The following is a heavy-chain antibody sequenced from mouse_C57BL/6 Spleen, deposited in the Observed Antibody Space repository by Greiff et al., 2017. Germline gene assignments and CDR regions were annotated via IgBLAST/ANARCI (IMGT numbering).Heavy chain of an antibody. CDR3: ARPYGSSYYWYFDV. CDR2: INPNNGGT. CDR1: GYTFTDYN. V-gene: IGHV1-18*01. J-gene: IGHJ1*03. D-gene: IGHD1-1*01. Sequence: EVQLVESGPELVKPGASVKIPCKASGYTFTDYNMDWVKQSHGKSLEWIGDINPNNGGTIYNQKFKGKATLTVDKSSSTAYMELRSLTSEDTAVYYCARPYGSSYYWYFDVWGTGTTVTVSS.